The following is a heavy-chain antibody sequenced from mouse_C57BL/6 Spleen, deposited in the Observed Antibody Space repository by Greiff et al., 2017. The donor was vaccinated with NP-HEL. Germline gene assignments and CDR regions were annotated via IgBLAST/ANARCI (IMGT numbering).Heavy chain of an antibody. Sequence: QVQLKQPGAELVKPGASVKMSCKASGYTFTSYWITWVKQRPGQGLEWLGDIYPGSGSTNYNEKFKSKATLTVDTSSSTAYMQLSSLTSEDSAVYYCARRGDYDYCAYWGQGTLVTVSA. CDR1: GYTFTSYW. CDR3: ARRGDYDYCAY. V-gene: IGHV1-55*01. CDR2: IYPGSGST. D-gene: IGHD2-4*01. J-gene: IGHJ3*01.